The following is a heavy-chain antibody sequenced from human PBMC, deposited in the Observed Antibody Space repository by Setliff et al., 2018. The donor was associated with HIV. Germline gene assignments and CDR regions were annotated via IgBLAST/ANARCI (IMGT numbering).Heavy chain of an antibody. J-gene: IGHJ4*02. D-gene: IGHD1-26*01. CDR2: VYYSGST. CDR1: GASSIYF. V-gene: IGHV4-39*07. CDR3: AKDRSGSYRTFDY. Sequence: SETLSLTCTVSGASSIYFWGWIRQPPGKGLEWIGSVYYSGSTYYNPSLKSRVTISMDTSKDQFSLKLNSVTAADTAVYYCAKDRSGSYRTFDYWGPGILVTVSS.